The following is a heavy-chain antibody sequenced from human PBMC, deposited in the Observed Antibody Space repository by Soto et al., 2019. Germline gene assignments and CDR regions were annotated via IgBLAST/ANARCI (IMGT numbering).Heavy chain of an antibody. J-gene: IGHJ4*02. CDR1: GSRFSNYV. D-gene: IGHD2-2*02. Sequence: QVQLVQSGAEVKTPGSSLKVSCKVSGSRFSNYVISWVRQAPGHGLEWLGRIIPIFNSTKYAQNFQGRVTIPAAKSTGTALRKLGSRRTENTAVYYWARGGRGKKAGYNGQVSLAYWGRGTLVTVPS. V-gene: IGHV1-69*06. CDR2: IIPIFNST. CDR3: ARGGRGKKAGYNGQVSLAY.